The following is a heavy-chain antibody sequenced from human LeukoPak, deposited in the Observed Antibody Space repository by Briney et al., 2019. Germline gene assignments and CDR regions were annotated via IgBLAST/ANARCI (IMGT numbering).Heavy chain of an antibody. Sequence: PSETLSLTCTVSGGSISTSNYYWGWIRQPPGKGLEWIGNIFYSGSTYYSPSLKSRVTISLDTSKNQFSLKLSSVTAADTAVYFCARGAPYTVTGYWFDPWGQGTLVTVSS. J-gene: IGHJ5*02. CDR2: IFYSGST. CDR1: GGSISTSNYY. CDR3: ARGAPYTVTGYWFDP. V-gene: IGHV4-39*07. D-gene: IGHD4-11*01.